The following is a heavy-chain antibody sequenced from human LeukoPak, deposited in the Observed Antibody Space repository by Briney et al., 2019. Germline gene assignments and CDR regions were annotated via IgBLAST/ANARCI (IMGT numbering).Heavy chain of an antibody. CDR3: TRGGEILTHYKHIDY. J-gene: IGHJ4*02. CDR2: MNPNTGDT. V-gene: IGHV1-8*01. Sequence: GASVNVSCKASGYSFTSYDINWVRQATGQGLEGMGYMNPNTGDTGATPKFQGRVTMKRRTSINTAYMELTSLRSEDTAVYFCTRGGEILTHYKHIDYWGQGNLVTVSS. CDR1: GYSFTSYD. D-gene: IGHD3-9*01.